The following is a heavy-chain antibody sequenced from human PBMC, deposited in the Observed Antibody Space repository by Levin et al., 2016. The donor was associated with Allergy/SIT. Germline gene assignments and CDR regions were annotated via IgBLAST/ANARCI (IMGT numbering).Heavy chain of an antibody. Sequence: WIRQPPGKGLEWVAYIRWDASTKYYGDSVKGRFTVSRDNSKNRLYLQMNSLRPEDTAAYYCAKDFRWSLDYWGQGNLVTVSS. J-gene: IGHJ4*02. D-gene: IGHD4-23*01. CDR3: AKDFRWSLDY. V-gene: IGHV3-30*02. CDR2: IRWDASTK.